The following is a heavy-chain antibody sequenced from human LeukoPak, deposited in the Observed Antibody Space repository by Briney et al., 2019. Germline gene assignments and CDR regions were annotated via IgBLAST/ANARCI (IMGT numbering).Heavy chain of an antibody. CDR3: ARRYYYGSGRLGWFDP. Sequence: PSETLSLTCAVYGGSFSGYYWSWIRQPPGKGLEWIREINHSGSTNYNPSLKSRVTISVDTSKNQFSLKLSSVTAADTAVYYCARRYYYGSGRLGWFDPWGQGTLVTVSS. V-gene: IGHV4-34*01. CDR2: INHSGST. J-gene: IGHJ5*02. CDR1: GGSFSGYY. D-gene: IGHD3-10*01.